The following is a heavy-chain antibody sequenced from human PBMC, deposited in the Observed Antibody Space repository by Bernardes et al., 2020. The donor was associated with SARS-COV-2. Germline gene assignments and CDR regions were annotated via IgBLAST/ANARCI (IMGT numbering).Heavy chain of an antibody. CDR3: AKASGGGTISYYTDH. J-gene: IGHJ4*02. Sequence: GGSLRLSCAASGFTFSNYGMHWVRQAPGKGLEWVAIISSDGDTKNYADFVRGRFTISRDNSKNTLYLQMDGLRAEDTALYYCAKASGGGTISYYTDHWGQGTLVTVS. CDR2: ISSDGDTK. CDR1: GFTFSNYG. V-gene: IGHV3-30*18. D-gene: IGHD2-8*02.